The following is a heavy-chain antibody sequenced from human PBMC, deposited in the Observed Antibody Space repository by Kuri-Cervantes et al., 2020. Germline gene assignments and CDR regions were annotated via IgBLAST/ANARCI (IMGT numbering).Heavy chain of an antibody. J-gene: IGHJ3*02. CDR3: AKDRLPNDAAFDI. Sequence: GESLKISCAASGFTFNNYGMHWVRQAPGKGLEWVAFIRFDGGQTDYADSVKGRFTISRDISKNTLYLQMNSLRPEDTAVYCCAKDRLPNDAAFDIWGQGTMVTVSS. CDR2: IRFDGGQT. V-gene: IGHV3-30*02. D-gene: IGHD2-8*01. CDR1: GFTFNNYG.